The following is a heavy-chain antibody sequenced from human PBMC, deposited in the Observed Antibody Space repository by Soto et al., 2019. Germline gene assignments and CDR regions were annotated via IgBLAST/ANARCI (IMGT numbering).Heavy chain of an antibody. CDR1: GYTFTSYG. CDR2: ISAYNGNT. V-gene: IGHV1-18*01. CDR3: VRDYPGIAAAGTDYYYGMGV. D-gene: IGHD6-13*01. J-gene: IGHJ6*02. Sequence: GASVKVSCKASGYTFTSYGISWVRQAPGQGLEWMGWISAYNGNTNYAQKLQGRVTMTTDTSTSTAYMELRSLRSDDTAVYYCVRDYPGIAAAGTDYYYGMGVWGQGTTVTVSS.